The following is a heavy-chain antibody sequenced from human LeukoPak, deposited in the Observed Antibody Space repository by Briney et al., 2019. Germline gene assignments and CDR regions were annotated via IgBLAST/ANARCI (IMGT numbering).Heavy chain of an antibody. CDR1: GFTFSSYG. Sequence: GGSLRLSCAASGFTFSSYGIHWVRQAPGKGLEWVAVVSYDGSNQYYADSVKGRFTVSRDNSKNTLFLQMNSLRAEDTAVYYCAKDINYCTTTSCPPNYYYFGMDVWGQGTTVTVSS. CDR3: AKDINYCTTTSCPPNYYYFGMDV. CDR2: VSYDGSNQ. D-gene: IGHD2/OR15-2a*01. J-gene: IGHJ6*02. V-gene: IGHV3-30*18.